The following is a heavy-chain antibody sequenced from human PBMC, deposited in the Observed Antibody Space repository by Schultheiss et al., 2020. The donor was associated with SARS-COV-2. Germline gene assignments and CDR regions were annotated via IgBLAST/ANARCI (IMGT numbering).Heavy chain of an antibody. D-gene: IGHD6-13*01. V-gene: IGHV3-21*01. Sequence: GGSLRLSCAASGFTFSSYDMHWVRQATGKGLEWVSSISSSSSYIYYADSVKGRFTISRDNAKNSLYLQMNSLRDEDTAVYYCARDVVSWYGPGGFDPWGQGTLVTVSS. CDR3: ARDVVSWYGPGGFDP. CDR2: ISSSSSYI. CDR1: GFTFSSYD. J-gene: IGHJ5*02.